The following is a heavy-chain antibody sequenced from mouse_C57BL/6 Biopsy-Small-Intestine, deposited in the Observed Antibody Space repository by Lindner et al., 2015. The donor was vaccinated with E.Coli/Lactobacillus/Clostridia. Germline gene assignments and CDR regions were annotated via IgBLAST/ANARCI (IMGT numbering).Heavy chain of an antibody. CDR3: ARGGLEQWLVLGYYFDY. J-gene: IGHJ2*01. CDR1: GYTFTGYY. CDR2: INPNSGGT. D-gene: IGHD6-1*01. Sequence: SVKVSCKASGYTFTGYYMHWVRQAPGQGLEWMGWINPNSGGTNYAQKFQGRVTMTRDTSISTAYMELSRLRSDDTAVYYCARGGLEQWLVLGYYFDYWGQGTLVTVSS. V-gene: IGHV1-53*01.